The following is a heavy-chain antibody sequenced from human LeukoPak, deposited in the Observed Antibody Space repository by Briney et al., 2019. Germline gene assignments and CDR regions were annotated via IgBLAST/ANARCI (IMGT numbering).Heavy chain of an antibody. V-gene: IGHV3-7*01. CDR1: GYTFSSYW. CDR2: IKQDGSEK. Sequence: PGGSLRLSCAASGYTFSSYWMSWVRQAPGKGLEWVANIKQDGSEKYYVDSVKGRFTISRDNAKNSLYLQMNSLRAEDTAVYYCARGALWFGDMSAFDIWGQGTMVTVSS. CDR3: ARGALWFGDMSAFDI. J-gene: IGHJ3*02. D-gene: IGHD3-10*01.